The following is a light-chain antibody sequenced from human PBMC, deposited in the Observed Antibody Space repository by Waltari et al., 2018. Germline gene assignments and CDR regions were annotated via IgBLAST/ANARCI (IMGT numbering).Light chain of an antibody. Sequence: EIVLTQSPATLSLSPGERATLSCRASQSVSSYLVWYQQKLGQAPRLLIYDSSNRATGIPARFSGSGSGTDFTLTISSLEPEDFAVYYCQQRSNWPPITFGQGTRLEIK. J-gene: IGKJ5*01. V-gene: IGKV3-11*01. CDR1: QSVSSY. CDR3: QQRSNWPPIT. CDR2: DSS.